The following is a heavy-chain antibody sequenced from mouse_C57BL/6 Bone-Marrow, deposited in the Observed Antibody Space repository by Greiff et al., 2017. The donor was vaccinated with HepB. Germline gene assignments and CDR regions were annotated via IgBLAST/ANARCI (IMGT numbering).Heavy chain of an antibody. Sequence: EVKLQESGPGLVKPSQSLSLTCSVTGYSITSGYYWNWIRQFPGNKLEWMGYISYDGSNNYNPSLKNRISITRDTSKNQFFLKLNAVTTEDTATDYCASGLRGGYFDVWGTGTTVTVSS. D-gene: IGHD1-1*01. V-gene: IGHV3-6*01. J-gene: IGHJ1*03. CDR3: ASGLRGGYFDV. CDR2: ISYDGSN. CDR1: GYSITSGYY.